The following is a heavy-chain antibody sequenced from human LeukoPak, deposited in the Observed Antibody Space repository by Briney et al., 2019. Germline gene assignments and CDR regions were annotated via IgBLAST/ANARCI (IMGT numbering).Heavy chain of an antibody. CDR3: AKYRGFGDSYDS. CDR2: ISGSGDRT. D-gene: IGHD3-10*01. CDR1: GFPFSRND. J-gene: IGHJ4*02. V-gene: IGHV3-23*01. Sequence: GGSLRHSCAASGFPFSRNDMSWVRQAPGKGLEWVSSISGSGDRTYYADSVKGRFTISRDTSKNTLYLEMNSLRVEDAAVYYCAKYRGFGDSYDSWGQGTLVTVSS.